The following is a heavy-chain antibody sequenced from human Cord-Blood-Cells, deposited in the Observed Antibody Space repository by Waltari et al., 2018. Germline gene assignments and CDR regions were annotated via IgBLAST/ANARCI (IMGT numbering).Heavy chain of an antibody. CDR2: ISYDGSNK. CDR3: ARRSYYFDY. Sequence: QVQLVESGGGVVQPGRSLRLSCAASGFTFSIYAMLWVRQAPGKGLEWVAVISYDGSNKYYADSVKGRFTISRDNSKNTLYLQMNSLRAEDTAVYYCARRSYYFDYWGQGTLVTVSS. V-gene: IGHV3-30-3*01. CDR1: GFTFSIYA. J-gene: IGHJ4*02.